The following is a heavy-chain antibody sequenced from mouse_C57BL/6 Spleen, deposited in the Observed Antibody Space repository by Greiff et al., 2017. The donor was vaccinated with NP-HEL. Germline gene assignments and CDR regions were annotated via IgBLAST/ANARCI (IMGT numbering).Heavy chain of an antibody. CDR2: IYPGSGST. CDR3: ARSRYYGSSLVAY. J-gene: IGHJ3*01. D-gene: IGHD1-1*01. Sequence: VQLQQSGAELVKPGASVKMSCKASGYTFTSYWITWVKQRPGQGLEWIGDIYPGSGSTNYNEKFKSKATLTVDTSSSTAYMQLSSLTSEDSAVYYYARSRYYGSSLVAYWGQGTLVTVSA. CDR1: GYTFTSYW. V-gene: IGHV1-55*01.